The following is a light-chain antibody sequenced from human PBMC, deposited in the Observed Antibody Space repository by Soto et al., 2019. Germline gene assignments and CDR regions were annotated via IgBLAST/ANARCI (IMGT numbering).Light chain of an antibody. J-gene: IGKJ4*01. Sequence: DIQMTQSPSSVSASVGDRVTISCRASQDISSWLAWYQQKPGKAPKLLIFAASNLQSGVSSRFSGSGSGTDFTLPINSLQPEDFATYYCQQAHRFPITFGGGTKVEIK. CDR2: AAS. CDR1: QDISSW. V-gene: IGKV1-12*01. CDR3: QQAHRFPIT.